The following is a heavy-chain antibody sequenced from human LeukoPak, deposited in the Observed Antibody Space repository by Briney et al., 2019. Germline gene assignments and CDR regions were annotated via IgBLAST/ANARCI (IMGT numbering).Heavy chain of an antibody. CDR3: ARVACSSTSCPPDY. CDR2: ISAYNGNT. D-gene: IGHD2-2*01. CDR1: GYTFTGYY. V-gene: IGHV1-18*04. Sequence: ASVKVSCKASGYTFTGYYMHWVRQAPGQGLEWMGWISAYNGNTNYAQKLQGRVTMTTDTSTSTAYMELRSLRSDDTAVYYCARVACSSTSCPPDYWGQGTLVTVSS. J-gene: IGHJ4*02.